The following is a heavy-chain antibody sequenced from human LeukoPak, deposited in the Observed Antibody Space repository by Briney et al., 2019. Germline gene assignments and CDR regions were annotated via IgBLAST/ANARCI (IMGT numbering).Heavy chain of an antibody. D-gene: IGHD6-19*01. Sequence: TGGSLRLSCAVSGFTFRDHWMDWVRQAPGKGLQWVGHIKNDGSETYYLDSLKGRFSISRDNTNNALYLQMNSLRVEDTAVYYCVKNDGWFHLAQWGQGTLVTVSS. V-gene: IGHV3-7*03. J-gene: IGHJ4*02. CDR2: IKNDGSET. CDR3: VKNDGWFHLAQ. CDR1: GFTFRDHW.